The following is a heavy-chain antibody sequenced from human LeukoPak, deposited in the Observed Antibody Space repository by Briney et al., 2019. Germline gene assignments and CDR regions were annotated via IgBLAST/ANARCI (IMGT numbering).Heavy chain of an antibody. Sequence: TGGSLRLSCAASGFTSSSYAMSWVRQAPGKGLEWVSTVSSNGGSTYYADSVKGRFTISRDNSKNTLYVQVNSLRAEDTGVYYCAKLAHSSSPDIDYWGQGTVVTVSS. CDR3: AKLAHSSSPDIDY. CDR2: VSSNGGST. J-gene: IGHJ4*02. CDR1: GFTSSSYA. V-gene: IGHV3-23*01. D-gene: IGHD6-6*01.